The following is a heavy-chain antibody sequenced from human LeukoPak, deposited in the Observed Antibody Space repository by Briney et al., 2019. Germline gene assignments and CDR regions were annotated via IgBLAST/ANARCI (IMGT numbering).Heavy chain of an antibody. CDR1: GDSVSSNSAA. D-gene: IGHD5-18*01. Sequence: SQTHSLTCAISGDSVSSNSAAWNWIRQSPSRGLEWLGRTYYRSKWYNDYAVSVKSRITINPDTSKNQFSLQLNSVTPEDTAVYYCARGWSMHTAMGHYFDYWGQGTLVTVSS. V-gene: IGHV6-1*01. J-gene: IGHJ4*02. CDR3: ARGWSMHTAMGHYFDY. CDR2: TYYRSKWYN.